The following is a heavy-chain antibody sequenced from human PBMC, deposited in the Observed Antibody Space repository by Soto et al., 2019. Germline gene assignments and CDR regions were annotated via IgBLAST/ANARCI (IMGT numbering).Heavy chain of an antibody. CDR1: GGTFSSYA. D-gene: IGHD2-2*01. V-gene: IGHV1-69*01. CDR2: IIPIFGTA. Sequence: QVQLVQSGAEVKKPGSSVKVSCKASGGTFSSYAISWVRQAPGQGLEWMGGIIPIFGTANYAQKFQGRVTIPADESTSTAYMELSSLRSEDTAVYYCARGTYCSSTSCHPAYYYYGMEVWGQGTTVTVSS. CDR3: ARGTYCSSTSCHPAYYYYGMEV. J-gene: IGHJ6*02.